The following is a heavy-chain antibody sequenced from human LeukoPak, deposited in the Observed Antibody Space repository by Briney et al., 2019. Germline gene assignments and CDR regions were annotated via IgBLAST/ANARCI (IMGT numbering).Heavy chain of an antibody. V-gene: IGHV3-49*03. CDR2: IRTKTYGGTT. Sequence: GGSLRLSCTASGFTFGDYAMSWIRQAPGKGLEWVGFIRTKTYGGTTEYAASVKGRFTISRDDSKSIAYLQMNSLKTEDTALYYCTSNHDSSGYTLDYWGQGTLVTVSS. CDR3: TSNHDSSGYTLDY. J-gene: IGHJ4*02. CDR1: GFTFGDYA. D-gene: IGHD3-22*01.